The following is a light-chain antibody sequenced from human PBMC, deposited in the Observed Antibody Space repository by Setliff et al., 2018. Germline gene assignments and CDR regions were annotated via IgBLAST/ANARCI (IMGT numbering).Light chain of an antibody. CDR3: SSYTSSTTWI. CDR1: SSDVGGYDY. V-gene: IGLV2-14*01. Sequence: QSVLTQPAAVSRSPGQSITISCTGTSSDVGGYDYVSWYQQHPGKAPKLIIYDVTKRPSGVSYRFSGSKSGNTATLTISGLQAEDEADYYCSSYTSSTTWIFGGGTKVTVL. CDR2: DVT. J-gene: IGLJ2*01.